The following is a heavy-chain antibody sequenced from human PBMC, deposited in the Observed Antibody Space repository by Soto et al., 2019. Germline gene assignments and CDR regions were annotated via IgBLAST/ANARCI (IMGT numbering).Heavy chain of an antibody. Sequence: QVQLVESGGGVVQPGRSLRLSCAASGFTFSSYGMHWVRQAPGKGLEWVAVISYDGSNKYYADSVKSRFTISRANSKNTMYLHMSILRADDTAVYYRSKDLGYWGQGGLVTVFS. CDR2: ISYDGSNK. V-gene: IGHV3-30*18. CDR3: SKDLGY. CDR1: GFTFSSYG. D-gene: IGHD7-27*01. J-gene: IGHJ4*02.